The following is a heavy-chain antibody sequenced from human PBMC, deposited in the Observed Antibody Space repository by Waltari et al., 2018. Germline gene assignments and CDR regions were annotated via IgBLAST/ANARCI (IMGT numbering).Heavy chain of an antibody. V-gene: IGHV3-23*01. Sequence: EVQLLESGGGLVQPGGSLRLSCAASGFTFSSYAMSWVRQAPGKGLEWVSAISGSGGSTYYADSVKGRFTISRDNSKNTLYLQMNSLRSEDTAVYYCARDPAVAGSLYLDWGQGTLVTVSS. D-gene: IGHD6-19*01. J-gene: IGHJ4*02. CDR1: GFTFSSYA. CDR2: ISGSGGST. CDR3: ARDPAVAGSLYLD.